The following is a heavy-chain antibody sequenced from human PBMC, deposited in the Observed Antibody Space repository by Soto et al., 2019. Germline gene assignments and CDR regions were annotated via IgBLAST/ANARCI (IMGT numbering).Heavy chain of an antibody. V-gene: IGHV3-23*01. CDR1: GGSISSYY. CDR2: ISGSGGST. D-gene: IGHD3-22*01. CDR3: AKDPYDSSGYYFTYFDY. J-gene: IGHJ4*02. Sequence: ETLSLTCTVSGGSISSYYWSWIRQPPGKGLEWVSAISGSGGSTYYADSVKGRFTISRDNSKNTLYLQMNSLRAEDTAVYYCAKDPYDSSGYYFTYFDYWGQGTLVTVSS.